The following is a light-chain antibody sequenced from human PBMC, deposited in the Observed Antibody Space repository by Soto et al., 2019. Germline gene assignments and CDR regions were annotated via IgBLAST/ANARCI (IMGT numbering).Light chain of an antibody. CDR1: QGISSW. CDR2: KAS. CDR3: QESYSRPPWM. Sequence: DIQMTQSPSTLSASVGDRVTITCRASQGISSWLAWYQQKPGKAPKLLIYKASTLESGVLSNFSGSGSGTEFTLTISRLQPEDFATYYCQESYSRPPWMFGQGTTVEIK. V-gene: IGKV1-5*03. J-gene: IGKJ1*01.